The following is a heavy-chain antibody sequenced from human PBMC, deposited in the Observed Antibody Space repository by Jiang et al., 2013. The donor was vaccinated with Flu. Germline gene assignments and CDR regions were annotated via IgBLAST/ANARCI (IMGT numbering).Heavy chain of an antibody. V-gene: IGHV4-39*01. CDR3: ATVHYYYYGMDV. CDR2: IYYSGST. Sequence: SGPGLVKPSETLSLTCTVSGGSISSSSYYWGWIRQPPGKGLEWIGSIYYSGSTYYNPSLKSRVTISVDTSKNQFSLKLSSVTAADTAVYYCATVHYYYYGMDVWGQGTTVTVSS. D-gene: IGHD4-17*01. J-gene: IGHJ6*02. CDR1: GGSISSSSYY.